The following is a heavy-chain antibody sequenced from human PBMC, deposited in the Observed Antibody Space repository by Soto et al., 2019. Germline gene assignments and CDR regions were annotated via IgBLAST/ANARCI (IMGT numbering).Heavy chain of an antibody. V-gene: IGHV4-39*01. CDR2: IYYSGST. J-gene: IGHJ5*02. CDR3: ARHPSDFWFDP. Sequence: SETLSLTCTVSGGSISSSSYFWGWIRQPPGKGLEWIGSIYYSGSTYYNPSLKSRVTVSVDTSKNQFSLKLSSVTAADTAVYYCARHPSDFWFDPWGQGTLVTISS. CDR1: GGSISSSSYF. D-gene: IGHD2-21*02.